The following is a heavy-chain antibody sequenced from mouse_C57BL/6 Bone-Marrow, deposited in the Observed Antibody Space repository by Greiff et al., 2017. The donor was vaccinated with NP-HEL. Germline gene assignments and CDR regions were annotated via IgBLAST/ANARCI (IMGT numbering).Heavy chain of an antibody. CDR2: IWSDGST. D-gene: IGHD1-1*01. Sequence: VQGVESGPGLVAPSQSLSITCTVSGFSLTSYGVHWVRQPPGKGLEWLVVIWSDGSTTYNSALKSRLSISKDNSKSQVFLKMNSLQTDDTAMYYCARHYYFSTGSYYAMDYWGQGTSVTVSS. CDR3: ARHYYFSTGSYYAMDY. J-gene: IGHJ4*01. V-gene: IGHV2-6-1*01. CDR1: GFSLTSYG.